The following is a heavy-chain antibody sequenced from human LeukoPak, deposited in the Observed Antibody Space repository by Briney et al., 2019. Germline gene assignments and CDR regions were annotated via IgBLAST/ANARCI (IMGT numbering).Heavy chain of an antibody. CDR3: ASDIVVVVAAKVFNY. Sequence: PGGSLRLSCAASGFTFSIYAMHWVRQAPGKGLEWVAVISYDGSNKYYADSVKGRFTISRDNSKNTLYLQMNSLRAEDTAVYYCASDIVVVVAAKVFNYWGQGTLVTVSS. CDR2: ISYDGSNK. V-gene: IGHV3-30*04. CDR1: GFTFSIYA. J-gene: IGHJ4*02. D-gene: IGHD2-15*01.